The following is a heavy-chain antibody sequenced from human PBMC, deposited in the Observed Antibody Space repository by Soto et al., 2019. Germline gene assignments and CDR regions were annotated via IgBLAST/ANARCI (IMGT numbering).Heavy chain of an antibody. V-gene: IGHV3-23*01. Sequence: EVQVLESGGGLLQPGGSLRLSCAASGFTFSSYDMSWVRQAPGKGLEWVSAISGSGDSTRYADSVQGRFTISRDTSKHTLYLQMNSLRAEDTAVYYCAKFYYGDYSYYYYGMDVWGQGTTVTVSS. CDR3: AKFYYGDYSYYYYGMDV. D-gene: IGHD4-17*01. CDR1: GFTFSSYD. J-gene: IGHJ6*02. CDR2: ISGSGDST.